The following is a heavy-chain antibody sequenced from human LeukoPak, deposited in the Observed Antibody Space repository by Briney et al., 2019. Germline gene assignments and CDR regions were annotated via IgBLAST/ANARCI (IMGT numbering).Heavy chain of an antibody. D-gene: IGHD6-6*01. CDR2: IYPSGST. CDR3: ARAMSIAARLQTIFDY. CDR1: GASISNYY. J-gene: IGHJ4*02. Sequence: SETLSLTCTVSGASISNYYWSWIRQPAGKGLEWIGRIYPSGSTNYNPSLKSRVTMSVNTSKNQFSLKLSSVTAADTAVYYCARAMSIAARLQTIFDYWGQGTLVTVSS. V-gene: IGHV4-4*07.